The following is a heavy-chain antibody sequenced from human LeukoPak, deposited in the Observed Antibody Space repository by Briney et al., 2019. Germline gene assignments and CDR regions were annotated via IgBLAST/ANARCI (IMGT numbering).Heavy chain of an antibody. CDR3: ASDIVVVVAATYDDY. V-gene: IGHV3-33*01. CDR1: GFTFSSYG. Sequence: GGSLRLSCAASGFTFSSYGMHWVRQAPGKGLEWVAVIWYDGSNKYYADSVKGRFTISRDNSKNTLYLQMNSLRAEDTAVYYCASDIVVVVAATYDDYWGQGTLVTVSS. J-gene: IGHJ4*02. D-gene: IGHD2-15*01. CDR2: IWYDGSNK.